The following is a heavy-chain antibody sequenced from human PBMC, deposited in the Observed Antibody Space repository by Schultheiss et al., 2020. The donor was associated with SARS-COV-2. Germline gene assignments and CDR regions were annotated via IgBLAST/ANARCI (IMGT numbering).Heavy chain of an antibody. V-gene: IGHV4-39*07. CDR3: ARALAAGTNYYYYYYGMDV. CDR1: GGSISSSSYY. CDR2: IYYSGST. D-gene: IGHD6-13*01. Sequence: SQTLSLTCTVSGGSISSSSYYWGWIRQPPGKGLEWIGSIYYSGSTNYNPSLKSRVTISVDTSKNQFSLKLSSVTAADTAVYYCARALAAGTNYYYYYYGMDVWCQGTTVTISS. J-gene: IGHJ6*02.